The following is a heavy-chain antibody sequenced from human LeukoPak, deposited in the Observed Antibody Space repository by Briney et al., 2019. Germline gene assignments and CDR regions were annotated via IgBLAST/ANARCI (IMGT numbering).Heavy chain of an antibody. J-gene: IGHJ3*02. Sequence: PSETLSLTCTVSGGSISSSSYYWGWIRQPPGKGLEWIGSIYYSGSTYYNPSLKSRVTISVDTSKNQFSLKLSSVTAADTAVYYCARADFGVEDAFDIWGQGTMVTVSS. D-gene: IGHD3-3*01. CDR1: GGSISSSSYY. V-gene: IGHV4-39*07. CDR2: IYYSGST. CDR3: ARADFGVEDAFDI.